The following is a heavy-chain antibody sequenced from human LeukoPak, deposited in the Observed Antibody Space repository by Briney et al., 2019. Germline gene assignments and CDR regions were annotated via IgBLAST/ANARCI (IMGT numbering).Heavy chain of an antibody. CDR1: GFTFNTYS. D-gene: IGHD2-2*01. CDR2: ISGSGINI. Sequence: GGSLRLSCEASGFTFNTYSMNWARQAPGKGLEWVSAISGSGINIYYADSVKGRFTISRDNSKNTLFLQMNSLRAEDTAVYYCVKDKDFVVIPVFDIWGQGTMVTVSS. J-gene: IGHJ3*02. V-gene: IGHV3-23*01. CDR3: VKDKDFVVIPVFDI.